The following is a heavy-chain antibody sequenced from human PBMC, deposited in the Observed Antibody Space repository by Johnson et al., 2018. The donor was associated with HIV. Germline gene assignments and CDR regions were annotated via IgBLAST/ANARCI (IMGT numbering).Heavy chain of an antibody. CDR1: GFSFSSYG. J-gene: IGHJ3*02. Sequence: VQLVESGGGVVQPGGSLRLSCAASGFSFSSYGIHWVRQAPGKGPEWVAFTRYDGSNKYYADSVKGRFTISRDNSENMVYLQMNSLRGDDTAVYYCAKGIRNTPIKDAFDIWGQGTLVTVSS. V-gene: IGHV3-30*02. CDR2: TRYDGSNK. D-gene: IGHD2-15*01. CDR3: AKGIRNTPIKDAFDI.